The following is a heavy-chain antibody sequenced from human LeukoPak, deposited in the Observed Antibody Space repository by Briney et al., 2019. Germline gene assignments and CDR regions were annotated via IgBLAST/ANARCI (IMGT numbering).Heavy chain of an antibody. D-gene: IGHD3-22*01. CDR3: ARQMYYYDSSGLDY. CDR2: ISSSSSYI. Sequence: GGSLRLSCAASGFTFSSYSMNWVRQAPGKGLEWVSSISSSSSYIYYADSVKGRFTISRDNAKNSLYLQMNSLRAEDTAVYYCARQMYYYDSSGLDYWGQGPLVTVSS. J-gene: IGHJ4*02. CDR1: GFTFSSYS. V-gene: IGHV3-21*04.